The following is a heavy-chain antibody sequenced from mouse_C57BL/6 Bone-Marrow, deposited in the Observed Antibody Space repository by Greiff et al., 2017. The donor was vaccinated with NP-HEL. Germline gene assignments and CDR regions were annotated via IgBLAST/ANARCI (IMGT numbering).Heavy chain of an antibody. D-gene: IGHD2-1*01. V-gene: IGHV1-59*01. CDR1: GYTFTSYW. CDR3: ARAGTVYGTPFAY. J-gene: IGHJ3*01. Sequence: VQLQQPGAELVRPGTSVKLSCKASGYTFTSYWMHWVKQRPGQGLEWIGVIDPSDSYTNYNQQFKGKATLTVDTSSSTAYMQLSSLTSEDSAVYYCARAGTVYGTPFAYWGQGTLVTVSA. CDR2: IDPSDSYT.